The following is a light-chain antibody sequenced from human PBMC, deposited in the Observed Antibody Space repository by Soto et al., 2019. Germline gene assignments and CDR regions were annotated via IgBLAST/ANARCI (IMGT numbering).Light chain of an antibody. CDR3: SSYTSSSIEYV. CDR2: EVS. Sequence: QSALTQPASVSGSPGQSITISCTGTSSDVGGYNYVSWYQQHPGKAPKLMIYEVSNRPSGVSNRFSGSKSGNTASLTISGVEAEDEADYYCSSYTSSSIEYVFGTGTKVTVL. CDR1: SSDVGGYNY. V-gene: IGLV2-14*01. J-gene: IGLJ1*01.